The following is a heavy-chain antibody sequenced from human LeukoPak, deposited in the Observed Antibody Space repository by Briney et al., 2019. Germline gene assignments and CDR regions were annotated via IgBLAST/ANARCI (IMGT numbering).Heavy chain of an antibody. J-gene: IGHJ4*02. CDR3: ARDAPPTYYYYSSGFYYFDY. V-gene: IGHV1-69*05. Sequence: ASVKVSCKASGGTFSSYAISWVRQAPGQGLEWMGRIIPIFGTANYAQKFQGRVTITTDESTSTAYMELSSLRSEDTAVYYCARDAPPTYYYYSSGFYYFDYWGQGTLVTVSS. CDR2: IIPIFGTA. D-gene: IGHD3-22*01. CDR1: GGTFSSYA.